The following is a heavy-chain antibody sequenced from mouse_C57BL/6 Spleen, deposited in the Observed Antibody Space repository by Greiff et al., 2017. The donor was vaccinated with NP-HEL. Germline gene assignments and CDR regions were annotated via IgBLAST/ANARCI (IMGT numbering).Heavy chain of an antibody. CDR2: IHPNSGST. V-gene: IGHV1-64*01. CDR3: APITPNAMDY. CDR1: GYTFTSYW. J-gene: IGHJ4*01. Sequence: QVQLQQPGAELVKPGASVKLSCKASGYTFTSYWMHWMKQRPGQGLEWIGMIHPNSGSTNYNEKFKSKATLTVDKSSSTAYMQLSSLTSEDSAVYYCAPITPNAMDYWGQGTSVTVSS. D-gene: IGHD1-2*01.